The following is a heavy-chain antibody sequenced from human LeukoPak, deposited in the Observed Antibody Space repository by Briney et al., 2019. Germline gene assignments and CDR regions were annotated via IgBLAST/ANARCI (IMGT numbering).Heavy chain of an antibody. D-gene: IGHD3-22*01. J-gene: IGHJ4*02. CDR2: ISGSGGST. V-gene: IGHV3-23*01. CDR1: GVTFSSYA. CDR3: AKDPVDSSGYQGIFDY. Sequence: PGGSLRLSCAASGVTFSSYAMSWVRQAPGKGLEWVSAISGSGGSTYYADSVKGRFTISRDNSKNTLYLQMNSLRAEDTAVYYCAKDPVDSSGYQGIFDYWGQGTLVTVSS.